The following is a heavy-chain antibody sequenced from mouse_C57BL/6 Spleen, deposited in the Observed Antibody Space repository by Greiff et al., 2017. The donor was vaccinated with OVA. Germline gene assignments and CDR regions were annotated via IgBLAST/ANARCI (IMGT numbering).Heavy chain of an antibody. CDR2: IWSGGST. CDR3: ARNWYYFDY. V-gene: IGHV2-2*01. Sequence: VQRVESGPGLVQPSQSLSITCTVSGFSLTSYGVHWVRQSPGKGLEWLGVIWSGGSTDYNAAFISRLSISKDNSKSQVFFKMNSLQADDTAIYYCARNWYYFDYWGQGTTLTVSS. CDR1: GFSLTSYG. J-gene: IGHJ2*01.